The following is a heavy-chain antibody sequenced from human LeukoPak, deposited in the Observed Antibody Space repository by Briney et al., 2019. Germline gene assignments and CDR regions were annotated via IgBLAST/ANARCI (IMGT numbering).Heavy chain of an antibody. D-gene: IGHD6-19*01. J-gene: IGHJ4*02. CDR1: GGSTSSSTYY. Sequence: SETLSLTCTVSGGSTSSSTYYWDWIRQPLGKGLEWIGNIYDSGSTHYNPSLESRVTISVDTSKNQFSLKLNSVTAADTAVYYCASDGAVAGTGGGLYWGQGTLVTVSS. CDR3: ASDGAVAGTGGGLY. V-gene: IGHV4-39*01. CDR2: IYDSGST.